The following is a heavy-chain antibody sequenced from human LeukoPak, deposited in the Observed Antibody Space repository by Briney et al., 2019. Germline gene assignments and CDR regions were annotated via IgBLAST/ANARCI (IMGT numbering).Heavy chain of an antibody. D-gene: IGHD5-18*01. CDR2: IYSGGST. CDR1: GFTVSSNY. V-gene: IGHV3-66*01. J-gene: IGHJ4*02. CDR3: ARDPGYSYGLDY. Sequence: PGGSLXLSCAASGFTVSSNYMSWVRQAPGKGLEWVSVIYSGGSTNYADSVKGRFTISRDNSKNTLYLQMKSLRADDTAVYYCARDPGYSYGLDYWGQGTLVTVSS.